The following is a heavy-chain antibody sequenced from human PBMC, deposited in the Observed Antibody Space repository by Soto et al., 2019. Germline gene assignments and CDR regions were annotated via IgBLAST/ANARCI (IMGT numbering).Heavy chain of an antibody. J-gene: IGHJ4*02. CDR1: GFTFSSYA. V-gene: IGHV3-30-3*01. CDR3: ASIPVDTAMVLAGFDY. CDR2: ISYDGSNK. Sequence: GGSLRLSCAASGFTFSSYAMHWVRQAPGKGLEWVAVISYDGSNKYYADSVKGRFTISRDNSKNTLYLQMNSLRAEDTAVYYCASIPVDTAMVLAGFDYWGQGTLVTVSS. D-gene: IGHD5-18*01.